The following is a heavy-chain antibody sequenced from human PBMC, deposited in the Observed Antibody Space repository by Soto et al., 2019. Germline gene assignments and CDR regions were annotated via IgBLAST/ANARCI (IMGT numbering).Heavy chain of an antibody. CDR1: GYTFSRSG. V-gene: IGHV1-18*01. J-gene: IGHJ6*02. CDR3: ARMGDVPYYSYGMDV. CDR2: INGYNGNT. D-gene: IGHD3-16*01. Sequence: QVQLVQSGAEVKKPGASLKVSCKASGYTFSRSGISWVRQAPGQGLEWMGWINGYNGNTNYTQKMQGRITMTTDTPTSTAYMELRSLRSDDTAVYYCARMGDVPYYSYGMDVWGQGTTVIVSS.